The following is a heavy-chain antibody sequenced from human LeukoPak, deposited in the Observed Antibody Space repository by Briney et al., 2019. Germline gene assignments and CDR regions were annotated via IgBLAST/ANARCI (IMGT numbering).Heavy chain of an antibody. D-gene: IGHD3-10*01. CDR3: ARDRGFGERNYYFDY. CDR1: GFTFSSDS. CDR2: ISSSSSYI. V-gene: IGHV3-21*01. Sequence: GGSLRLSCAASGFTFSSDSMNWVRQAPGKGLEWVSSISSSSSYIYYADSVKGRFTISRDNAKNSLHLQMNSLRAEDTAVYYCARDRGFGERNYYFDYWGQGTLVTVSS. J-gene: IGHJ4*02.